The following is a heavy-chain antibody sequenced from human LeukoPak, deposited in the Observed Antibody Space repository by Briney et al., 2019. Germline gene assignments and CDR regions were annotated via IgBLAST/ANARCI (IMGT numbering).Heavy chain of an antibody. V-gene: IGHV4-38-2*02. CDR1: GYSISSGYY. CDR3: ARDRVSYYDILSYFDY. J-gene: IGHJ4*02. Sequence: PSETLSLTCTVSGYSISSGYYWGWIRQPPGKGLEWIGSIYHSGSTYYNPSLKSRVTISVDTSENQFSLKLSSVTAADTAVYYCARDRVSYYDILSYFDYWGQGTLVTVSS. D-gene: IGHD3-9*01. CDR2: IYHSGST.